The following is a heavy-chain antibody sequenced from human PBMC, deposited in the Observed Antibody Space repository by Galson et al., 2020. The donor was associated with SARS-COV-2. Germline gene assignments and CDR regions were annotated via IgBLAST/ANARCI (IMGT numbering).Heavy chain of an antibody. D-gene: IGHD6-6*01. J-gene: IGHJ4*02. Sequence: HGESLKISCKGSGYSFTSYWISWVRQMPGKGLEWMGRIDPSDSYTNYSPSFQGHVTISADKSISTAYLQWSSLKASDTAMYYCARLGSSHTREFDYWGQGTLVTVSS. CDR1: GYSFTSYW. V-gene: IGHV5-10-1*01. CDR3: ARLGSSHTREFDY. CDR2: IDPSDSYT.